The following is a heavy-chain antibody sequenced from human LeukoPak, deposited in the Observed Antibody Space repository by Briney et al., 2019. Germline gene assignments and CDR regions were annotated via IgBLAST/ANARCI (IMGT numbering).Heavy chain of an antibody. D-gene: IGHD3-10*01. J-gene: IGHJ4*02. V-gene: IGHV1-2*06. CDR2: ISTSNGGT. Sequence: GSSVKVSCKASGGTFSSYAISWVRQAPGHGLEWMGRISTSNGGTTNAQNFQGRVTMTRDTSINTAYMELSGLTSDDTAVYYCARGGSGSDYLYHFDYWGQGTLVSVPS. CDR1: GGTFSSYA. CDR3: ARGGSGSDYLYHFDY.